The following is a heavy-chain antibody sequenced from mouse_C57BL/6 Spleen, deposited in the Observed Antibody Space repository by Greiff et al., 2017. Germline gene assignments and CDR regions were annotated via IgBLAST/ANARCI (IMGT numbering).Heavy chain of an antibody. D-gene: IGHD2-5*01. V-gene: IGHV5-9-1*02. CDR2: ISSGGDYI. CDR3: TRDYSNYLDY. Sequence: EVQRVESGEGLVKPGGSLKLSCAASGFNFSSYAMSWVRQTPEKRLEWVAYISSGGDYIYYADTVKGRFTISRDTARNTLYLQMSSLKSEDTAMYYCTRDYSNYLDYWGQGTTLTVSS. CDR1: GFNFSSYA. J-gene: IGHJ2*01.